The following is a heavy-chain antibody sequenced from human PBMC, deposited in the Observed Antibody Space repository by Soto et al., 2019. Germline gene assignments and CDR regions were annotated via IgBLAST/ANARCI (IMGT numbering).Heavy chain of an antibody. D-gene: IGHD2-15*01. J-gene: IGHJ6*02. CDR1: GGTFSSYA. Sequence: SVKVSCKASGGTFSSYAISWVRQAPGQGLEWMGGIIPIFGTANYAQKFQGRVTITADESTSTAYMELSSLRSEDTAVYYCARGFMGSTVVTGDYYYGMDVWGQGTTVTVSS. V-gene: IGHV1-69*13. CDR3: ARGFMGSTVVTGDYYYGMDV. CDR2: IIPIFGTA.